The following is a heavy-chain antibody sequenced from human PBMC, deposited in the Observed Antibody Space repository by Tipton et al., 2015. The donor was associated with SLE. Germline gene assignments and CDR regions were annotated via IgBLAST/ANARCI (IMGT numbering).Heavy chain of an antibody. D-gene: IGHD6-19*01. Sequence: QSGAEVKKPGASVKVSCKASGYTFTSYGISWVRQAPGQGLEWMGWISAYNGNTNYAQKLQGRVTMTTDTSTSTAYMEPRSLRSDDTAVYYCARDTAQYSSGWYLIDYWGQGTLVTVSS. CDR2: ISAYNGNT. J-gene: IGHJ4*02. CDR1: GYTFTSYG. CDR3: ARDTAQYSSGWYLIDY. V-gene: IGHV1-18*01.